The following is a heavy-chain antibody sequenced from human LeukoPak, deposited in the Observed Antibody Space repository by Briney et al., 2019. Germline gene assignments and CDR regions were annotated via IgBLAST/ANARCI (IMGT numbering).Heavy chain of an antibody. CDR1: GFTFDHYG. J-gene: IGHJ5*02. CDR2: INWSGGST. Sequence: GGSLRLSCAASGFTFDHYGMSWVRQAPGKGLEWVSGINWSGGSTGYADSVKGRFTISRDNAKSFLYLQMNSLRVEDTALYYCARGAPRGSQGWFDPWGQGTLVTVSS. D-gene: IGHD1-26*01. V-gene: IGHV3-20*04. CDR3: ARGAPRGSQGWFDP.